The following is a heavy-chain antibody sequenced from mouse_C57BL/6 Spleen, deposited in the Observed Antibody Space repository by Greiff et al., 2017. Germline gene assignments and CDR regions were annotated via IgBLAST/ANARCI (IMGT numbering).Heavy chain of an antibody. Sequence: EVKVVESGGGLVKPGGSLKLSCAASGFTFSSYAMSWVRQTPEKRLEWVATISDGGSYTYYPDNVKGRFTISRDNAKNNLYLQMSHLKSEDTAMYYCARDEGLRRYYAMDDWGQGTSVTVSS. J-gene: IGHJ4*01. V-gene: IGHV5-4*01. CDR2: ISDGGSYT. CDR1: GFTFSSYA. D-gene: IGHD2-4*01. CDR3: ARDEGLRRYYAMDD.